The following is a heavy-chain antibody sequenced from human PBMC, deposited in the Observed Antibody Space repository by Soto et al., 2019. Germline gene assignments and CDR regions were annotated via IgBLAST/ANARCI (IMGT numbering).Heavy chain of an antibody. Sequence: PGGSLRLSCAASGFTFSSYAMSWVRQAPGKGLEWVSAISGSGGSTYYADSVKGRFTISRDNSKNTLYLQMNSLRAEDTAVYYCAKVRGVGATTVYYYYYGMDVWGQGTTVTVSS. CDR3: AKVRGVGATTVYYYYYGMDV. CDR2: ISGSGGST. CDR1: GFTFSSYA. D-gene: IGHD1-26*01. V-gene: IGHV3-23*01. J-gene: IGHJ6*02.